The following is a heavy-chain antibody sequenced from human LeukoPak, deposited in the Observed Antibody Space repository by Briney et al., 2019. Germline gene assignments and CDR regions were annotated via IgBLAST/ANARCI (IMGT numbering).Heavy chain of an antibody. CDR2: INPSGGST. D-gene: IGHD2-15*01. CDR1: GYTFTIYY. V-gene: IGHV1-46*01. J-gene: IGHJ4*02. CDR3: AFLVVAATDYFDY. Sequence: ASVNVSCTASGYTFTIYYMHWVRQAPGQGLEWMGIINPSGGSTNYAQKFQGRVTITADESTSTAYMELSSLRSEDTAVHYCAFLVVAATDYFDYWGQGTLVTVSS.